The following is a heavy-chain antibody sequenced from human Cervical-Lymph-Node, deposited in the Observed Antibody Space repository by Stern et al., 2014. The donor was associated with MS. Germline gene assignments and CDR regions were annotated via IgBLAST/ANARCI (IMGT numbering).Heavy chain of an antibody. CDR2: ISSSSSYI. J-gene: IGHJ6*02. V-gene: IGHV3-21*01. CDR1: GFTFSSYS. Sequence: EVQLVESGGGLVKPGGSLRLSCAASGFTFSSYSMNWVRQAPGKGLEWVSSISSSSSYIYYADSVKGRFTISRDNAKNSPYLQMNSLRAEDTAVYYCAREEYYYDSSGYSVWGQGTTVTVSS. CDR3: AREEYYYDSSGYSV. D-gene: IGHD3-22*01.